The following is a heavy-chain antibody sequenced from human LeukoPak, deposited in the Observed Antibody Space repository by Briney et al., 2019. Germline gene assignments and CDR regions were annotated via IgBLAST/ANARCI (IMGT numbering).Heavy chain of an antibody. CDR1: GFTFSIYE. Sequence: GSLRLSCAASGFTFSIYEMNWVRQAPGKGLEWVSYITSSGSTIYYADSVKGRFTISTDNAKISLYLQMNSLRAEDTAIYYCARANYDSRAYTYYFDSWGQGTLVTVSS. CDR2: ITSSGSTI. D-gene: IGHD3-22*01. V-gene: IGHV3-48*03. J-gene: IGHJ4*02. CDR3: ARANYDSRAYTYYFDS.